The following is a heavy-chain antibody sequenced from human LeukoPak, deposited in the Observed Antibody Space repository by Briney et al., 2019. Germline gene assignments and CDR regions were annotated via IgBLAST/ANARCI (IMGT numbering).Heavy chain of an antibody. J-gene: IGHJ3*02. D-gene: IGHD5-18*01. CDR1: GFTFSSYG. CDR2: ISYHGSDQ. V-gene: IGHV3-30*18. CDR3: AKDPGMAVYSYGYDAFDI. Sequence: GRSLRLSCAASGFTFSSYGIHWVRQAPGKGLEWVAVISYHGSDQFYADSVEGRFTVSRDNSKNTLYLQMNSLRPEDTAIYYCAKDPGMAVYSYGYDAFDIWGQGTMVTVSS.